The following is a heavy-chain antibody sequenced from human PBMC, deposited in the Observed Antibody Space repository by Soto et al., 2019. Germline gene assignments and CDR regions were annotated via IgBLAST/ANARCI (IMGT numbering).Heavy chain of an antibody. CDR3: ARSFTKSRRGGVAFDY. Sequence: QVQLVQSGAEVKKPGSSVKVSCTTSGGTISSFGMNWVQQAPGQGLEWMGGIVPIDGSTKYAEKFQGRVTITADASTSTVYMDLSSLRSEDTAVYYCARSFTKSRRGGVAFDYWGQGTLLTVSP. V-gene: IGHV1-69*01. D-gene: IGHD3-3*01. CDR1: GGTISSFG. CDR2: IVPIDGST. J-gene: IGHJ4*02.